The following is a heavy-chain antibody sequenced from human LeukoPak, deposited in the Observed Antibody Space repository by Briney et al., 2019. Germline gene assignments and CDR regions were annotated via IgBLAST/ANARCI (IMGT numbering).Heavy chain of an antibody. CDR2: IKPDGSGK. Sequence: GGSLRLSCAASGFTFSSYWMTWARQAPGKGLEWVANIKPDGSGKYYVDSVKGRFTISRDNAKNSPYLQMNSLRAEDTAVYYCARDGGRNNDYWGQGTLVTVSS. CDR3: ARDGGRNNDY. V-gene: IGHV3-7*01. CDR1: GFTFSSYW. J-gene: IGHJ4*02. D-gene: IGHD3-3*01.